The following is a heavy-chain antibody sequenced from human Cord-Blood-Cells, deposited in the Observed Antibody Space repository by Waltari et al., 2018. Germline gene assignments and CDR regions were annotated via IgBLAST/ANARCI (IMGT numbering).Heavy chain of an antibody. CDR3: ARSKGSHCSSTSCYSNWFDP. CDR1: GGSFSGYY. D-gene: IGHD2-2*01. J-gene: IGHJ5*02. CDR2: ITHSGST. V-gene: IGHV4-34*01. Sequence: QVQLQQWGAGLLKPSETLSLTCAVYGGSFSGYYWSWIRQPPGKGLGWIGEITHSGSTNYHPSLKGRVTISVDTSKNQFSLKLSSVTAADTAVYYCARSKGSHCSSTSCYSNWFDPWGQGTLVTVSS.